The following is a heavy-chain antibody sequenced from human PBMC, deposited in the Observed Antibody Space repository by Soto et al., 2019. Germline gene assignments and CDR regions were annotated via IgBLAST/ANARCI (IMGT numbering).Heavy chain of an antibody. Sequence: SQTLSLTCTVSGGSISSSSYYWGWIRQPPGKGLEWIGSIYYSGSTYYNPSLKSRVTISVDTSMNHFFLNLSSVTAADTSVYYCARLSVVVAATPHYYYGMDVWGQGTTVT. CDR3: ARLSVVVAATPHYYYGMDV. D-gene: IGHD2-15*01. CDR2: IYYSGST. J-gene: IGHJ6*02. CDR1: GGSISSSSYY. V-gene: IGHV4-39*01.